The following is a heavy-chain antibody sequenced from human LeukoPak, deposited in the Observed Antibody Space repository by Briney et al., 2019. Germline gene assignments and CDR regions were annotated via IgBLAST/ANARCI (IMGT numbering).Heavy chain of an antibody. D-gene: IGHD5/OR15-5a*01. V-gene: IGHV4-61*02. CDR3: ARGLSTTTDY. J-gene: IGHJ4*02. Sequence: SETLSLTCTVSGGSISSGSYYWSWIRQPAGKGLEWIGRIYTSGSTNYNPSLKSRVTISVDTSKNQFSLKLSSVTAADTAVYYCARGLSTTTDYWGQGTLVTVSS. CDR2: IYTSGST. CDR1: GGSISSGSYY.